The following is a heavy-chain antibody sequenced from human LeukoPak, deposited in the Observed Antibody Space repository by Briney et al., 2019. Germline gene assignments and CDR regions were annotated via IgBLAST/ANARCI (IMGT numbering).Heavy chain of an antibody. D-gene: IGHD2-15*01. Sequence: GGSLRLSCAASGFTFDDYGMSWVRQAPGKGLEWVSGINCNGGSTGYADSVKGRFTISRDNAKNSLYLHMNSLRAEDTALYYCASHCSGGSCPDDAFDIWGQGTMVTVSS. CDR3: ASHCSGGSCPDDAFDI. CDR2: INCNGGST. CDR1: GFTFDDYG. V-gene: IGHV3-20*04. J-gene: IGHJ3*02.